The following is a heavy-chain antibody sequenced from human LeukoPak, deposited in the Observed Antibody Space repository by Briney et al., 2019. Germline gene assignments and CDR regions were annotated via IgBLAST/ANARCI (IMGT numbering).Heavy chain of an antibody. V-gene: IGHV3-33*08. J-gene: IGHJ6*02. CDR3: ATDGTTWLGTWASYHYGMDV. CDR2: IWYDGSDS. Sequence: PGGSLRLSCAASGFTFSSYDLNWVRQAPGKGLEWVALIWYDGSDSYYADSVKGRFSISRDNSKNILYLQMNSLRAEDTAVYYCATDGTTWLGTWASYHYGMDVWGQGTTVIVSS. D-gene: IGHD4-17*01. CDR1: GFTFSSYD.